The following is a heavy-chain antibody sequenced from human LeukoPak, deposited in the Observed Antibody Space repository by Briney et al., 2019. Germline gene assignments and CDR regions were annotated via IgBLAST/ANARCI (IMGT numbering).Heavy chain of an antibody. J-gene: IGHJ4*02. D-gene: IGHD2-2*01. CDR3: ARKGRYCSSTNCPFDY. CDR2: IYLGDSDT. Sequence: GESLRISCKGSGYSFTNYWIGWVRQMPGKGLEWMGIIYLGDSDTRYSPSFQGQVTISADKSISIAYLQWSSLKASDTAMYYCARKGRYCSSTNCPFDYWGQGTLVTVSS. CDR1: GYSFTNYW. V-gene: IGHV5-51*01.